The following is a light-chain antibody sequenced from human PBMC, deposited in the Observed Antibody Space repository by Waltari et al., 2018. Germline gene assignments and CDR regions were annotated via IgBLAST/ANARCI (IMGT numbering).Light chain of an antibody. CDR3: QAWDSSGDSYV. V-gene: IGLV3-1*01. J-gene: IGLJ1*01. Sequence: SYELTQPPSVSVSAGQTASITCSGDKLGHKFVCWFQQRPGQSPVLVIYQDKKRPSGIPERFSGSNAGNTATLTISGNQPLDEADYYCQAWDSSGDSYVFGSGTKVTV. CDR2: QDK. CDR1: KLGHKF.